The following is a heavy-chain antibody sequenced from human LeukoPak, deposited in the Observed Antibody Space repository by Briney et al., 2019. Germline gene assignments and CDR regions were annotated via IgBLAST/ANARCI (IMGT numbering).Heavy chain of an antibody. V-gene: IGHV4-4*02. CDR1: GGSISSSNW. CDR2: IYHSGST. CDR3: ARAPRGLRLRSLDY. Sequence: SETLSLTCAVSGGSISSSNWWGWVRQPPGKGLEWIGEIYHSGSTNYNPSLKSRVTMSIHKSKNQFSLNLISVTAADTAVYYCARAPRGLRLRSLDYWGQGTLVTVSS. D-gene: IGHD5-12*01. J-gene: IGHJ4*02.